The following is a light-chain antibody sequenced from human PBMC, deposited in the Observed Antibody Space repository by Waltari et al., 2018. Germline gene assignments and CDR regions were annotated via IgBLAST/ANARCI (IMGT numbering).Light chain of an antibody. CDR1: SSDVRAYNY. CDR2: EIR. V-gene: IGLV2-14*01. CDR3: SSYTTSRTWV. Sequence: QSALTQPASVSGSPGQSITISCTGTSSDVRAYNYVSWYQQKPGKAPHLIRYEIRDRPPGVPNRFSGSKSGYAAFLTICGLQAEDEADYYCSSYTTSRTWVFGGGTKLTVL. J-gene: IGLJ3*02.